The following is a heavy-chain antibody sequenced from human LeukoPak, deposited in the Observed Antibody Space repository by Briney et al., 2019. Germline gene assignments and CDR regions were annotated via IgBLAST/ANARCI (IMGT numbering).Heavy chain of an antibody. CDR2: MNPNSGNT. J-gene: IGHJ4*02. CDR3: ARGGYGSGSYEFDY. D-gene: IGHD3-10*01. Sequence: ASVKVSCKASGYTFTGYYMHWVRQAPGQGLEWMGWMNPNSGNTGYAQKFQGRVTMTRNTSISTAYMELSSLRSEDTAVYYCARGGYGSGSYEFDYWGQGTLVTVSS. V-gene: IGHV1-8*02. CDR1: GYTFTGYY.